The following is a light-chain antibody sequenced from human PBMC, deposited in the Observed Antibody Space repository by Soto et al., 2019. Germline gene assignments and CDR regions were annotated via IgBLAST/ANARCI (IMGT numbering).Light chain of an antibody. CDR2: KAS. J-gene: IGKJ1*01. Sequence: IKMTQYPSTPFPSLGDRVTITCRASQTINRWLAWYQQKQGKAPKLLIYKASYLQSGVPSRFSGSVSGTEFTITISSLQPDDGTTYDCQHSNSYSGAFGQGTKVDIK. CDR3: QHSNSYSGA. CDR1: QTINRW. V-gene: IGKV1-5*03.